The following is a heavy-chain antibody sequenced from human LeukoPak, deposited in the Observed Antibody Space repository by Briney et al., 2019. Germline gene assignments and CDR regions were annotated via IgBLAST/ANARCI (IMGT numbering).Heavy chain of an antibody. CDR1: GGSFSGYY. D-gene: IGHD6-19*01. CDR3: AAAKIDSSGWVNDAFDI. Sequence: SETLSLTCAVYGGSFSGYYWSWIRQPPGKGLEWIGEINHSGSTNYNPSLKSRVTISVDTSKNQFSLKLSSVTAADTAVYYCAAAKIDSSGWVNDAFDIWGQGTMVTVSS. CDR2: INHSGST. V-gene: IGHV4-34*01. J-gene: IGHJ3*02.